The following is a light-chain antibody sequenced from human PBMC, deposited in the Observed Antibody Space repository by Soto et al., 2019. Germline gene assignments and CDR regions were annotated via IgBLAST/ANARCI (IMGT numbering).Light chain of an antibody. V-gene: IGLV2-14*01. Sequence: QSALTQPASVSGSPGQSITISCTGTSSDVGAYNYVSWYQQQSGKAPKLMIHEVSNRPSGVSNRFSGSKSGNTASLTISGLQAEDEADYYCSSHTTSRAYVFGIGTKLTVL. CDR2: EVS. CDR1: SSDVGAYNY. J-gene: IGLJ1*01. CDR3: SSHTTSRAYV.